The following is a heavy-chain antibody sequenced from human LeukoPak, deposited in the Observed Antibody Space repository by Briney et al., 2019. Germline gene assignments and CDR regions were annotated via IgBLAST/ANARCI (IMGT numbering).Heavy chain of an antibody. Sequence: PGGSLRLSCAASGFTFSNYWMSWVRQAPGKGLEWVANIRQDGIEKYHLDSVKGRFTISRDNAKNSLYLQMNSLRAEDTAVYYCAREMPHLGVGWGQGTLVTVSS. D-gene: IGHD3-16*01. V-gene: IGHV3-7*01. CDR2: IRQDGIEK. J-gene: IGHJ4*02. CDR3: AREMPHLGVG. CDR1: GFTFSNYW.